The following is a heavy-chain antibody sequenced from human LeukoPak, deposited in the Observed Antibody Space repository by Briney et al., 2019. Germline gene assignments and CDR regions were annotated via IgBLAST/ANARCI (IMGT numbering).Heavy chain of an antibody. J-gene: IGHJ4*02. CDR1: GYTFTSSG. D-gene: IGHD3-22*01. Sequence: ASVKVSCMASGYTFTSSGISWVRQALGQGLEGMGWTSAYNGITNYAQKLQGGVTMTKDTTPSTDYMELWSLRADDTAVYYCARDLDYCDSSGYNSPNDYWGQGTLVTVSS. CDR2: TSAYNGIT. CDR3: ARDLDYCDSSGYNSPNDY. V-gene: IGHV1-18*01.